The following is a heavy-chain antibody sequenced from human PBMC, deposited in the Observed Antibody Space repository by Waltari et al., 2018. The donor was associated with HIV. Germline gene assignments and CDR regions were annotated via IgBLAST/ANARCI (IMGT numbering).Heavy chain of an antibody. J-gene: IGHJ4*02. CDR2: INPNSGNT. D-gene: IGHD5-18*01. CDR1: GYTFTNYD. V-gene: IGHV1-8*01. CDR3: SRGRGYSYGYSDL. Sequence: QVQLVQSGAEVRKPGASVQVSCKASGYTFTNYDINWVRQAPGQGLEWMGWINPNSGNTGYAQKFQGRVTMTRDTSRSTAYMELTSLTSEDTAVYHCSRGRGYSYGYSDLWGQGTLVTVSS.